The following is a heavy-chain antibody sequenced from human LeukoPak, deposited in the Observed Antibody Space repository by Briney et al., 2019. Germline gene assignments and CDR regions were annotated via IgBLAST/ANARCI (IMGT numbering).Heavy chain of an antibody. J-gene: IGHJ3*02. CDR3: ARSRWLGRAFDI. CDR2: ISSSGSTI. V-gene: IGHV3-11*01. CDR1: GLTFSDYY. Sequence: PGRSLRLSCASSGLTFSDYYMSWVRHAPGKGLEWGSYISSSGSTIFYADSLKGGFTISRDNPKNSLYLQMNSLRAEDTAVYYCARSRWLGRAFDIWGQGTMVTVS. D-gene: IGHD5-12*01.